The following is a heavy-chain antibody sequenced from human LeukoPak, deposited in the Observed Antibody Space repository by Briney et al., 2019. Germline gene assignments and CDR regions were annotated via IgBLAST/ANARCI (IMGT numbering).Heavy chain of an antibody. D-gene: IGHD3-22*01. CDR2: IIPIFGTA. CDR1: GGTFSSYA. Sequence: ASVKVSCKASGGTFSSYAISWVRQAPGQGLEWMGGIIPIFGTANYAQKFQGRVTITADESTSTAYMELSSLRSEDTAVYYCASSTYYYDSSGVSWFDPWGQGTLVTVSS. J-gene: IGHJ5*02. CDR3: ASSTYYYDSSGVSWFDP. V-gene: IGHV1-69*13.